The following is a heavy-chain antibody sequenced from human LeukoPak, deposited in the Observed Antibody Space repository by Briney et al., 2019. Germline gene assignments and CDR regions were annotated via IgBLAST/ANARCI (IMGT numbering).Heavy chain of an antibody. CDR1: GFTFSSYW. D-gene: IGHD2/OR15-2a*01. V-gene: IGHV3-7*01. Sequence: GGSLRLSCAASGFTFSSYWMCWVCQPPGKGREWVANIKQDGSEKYYVDSVKGRFTISRDNAKNSLYLQMNSLRAEDTAVYYCARGTNYFWFDPWGQGTLVTVSS. CDR2: IKQDGSEK. CDR3: ARGTNYFWFDP. J-gene: IGHJ5*02.